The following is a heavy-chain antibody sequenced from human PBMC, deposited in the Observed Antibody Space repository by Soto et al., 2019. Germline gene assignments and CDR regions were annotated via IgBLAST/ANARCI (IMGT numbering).Heavy chain of an antibody. J-gene: IGHJ6*03. D-gene: IGHD6-13*01. CDR3: AKDSQQLTSYYYYYMDV. V-gene: IGHV3-9*01. CDR2: ISWNRGSI. Sequence: EVQLVESGGGLVQPGRSLRLSCAASGFTFDDYAMHWVRQAPGKGLEWVSGISWNRGSIGYADSVKGRFTISRDNAKNSLYLQMNSLRAEDTALYYCAKDSQQLTSYYYYYMDVWGKGTTVTVSS. CDR1: GFTFDDYA.